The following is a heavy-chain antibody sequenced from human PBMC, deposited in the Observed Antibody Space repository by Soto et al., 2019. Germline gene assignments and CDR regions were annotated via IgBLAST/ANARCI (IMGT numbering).Heavy chain of an antibody. CDR1: GFTFSSYA. Sequence: LRLSCAASGFTFSSYAMGWVRQGPGKGLEWVAVVSIGGSTHYADSVRGRFTISRDNSKNTLSLQMNSLTAEDTAVYFCAKRRGAGGHFDYWGQGALVTVSS. D-gene: IGHD2-15*01. J-gene: IGHJ4*02. CDR3: AKRRGAGGHFDY. CDR2: VSIGGST. V-gene: IGHV3-23*01.